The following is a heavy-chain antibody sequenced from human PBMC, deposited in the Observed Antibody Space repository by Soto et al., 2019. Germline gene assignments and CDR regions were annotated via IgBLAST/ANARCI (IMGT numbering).Heavy chain of an antibody. Sequence: ASVKVSFKASGYTFTTYAIHWLRQAPGQRLEWMGWINAGNGKTKYSQKFQDRVTITRDTSATTAYMELSSLTSEDTAVYYCARAGDDCSTTSCYMIDYWGQGTLVTVSS. CDR3: ARAGDDCSTTSCYMIDY. V-gene: IGHV1-3*01. J-gene: IGHJ4*02. CDR1: GYTFTTYA. D-gene: IGHD2-2*02. CDR2: INAGNGKT.